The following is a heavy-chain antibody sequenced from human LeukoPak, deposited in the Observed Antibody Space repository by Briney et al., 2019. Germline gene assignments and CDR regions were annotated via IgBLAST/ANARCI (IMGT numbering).Heavy chain of an antibody. CDR3: ARDGSGSYYDAFDI. J-gene: IGHJ3*02. CDR2: IYYSGST. Sequence: SQTLSLTCTVSGGTISSGDYYWSWIRQPPGKGLEWIGYIYYSGSTYYNPSLKSRVTISVDTSKNQFSLKLSSVTAADTAVYYCARDGSGSYYDAFDIWGQGTMVTVSS. D-gene: IGHD3-10*01. CDR1: GGTISSGDYY. V-gene: IGHV4-30-4*01.